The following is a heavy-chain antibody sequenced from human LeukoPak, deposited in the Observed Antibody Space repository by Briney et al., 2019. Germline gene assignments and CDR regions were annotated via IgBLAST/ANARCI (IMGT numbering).Heavy chain of an antibody. V-gene: IGHV3-48*01. J-gene: IGHJ4*02. D-gene: IGHD2-15*01. CDR3: VRDNPKCCGVVPANIDDF. Sequence: GGSLRLSCAASGFTFSRDSMNWVRQAPGKGLEWISYISRDSGIIYYADSVRGRFTASRDNAKNSLYLQMHSLRAEDTAVYYCVRDNPKCCGVVPANIDDFWGQGTLVTVSS. CDR1: GFTFSRDS. CDR2: ISRDSGII.